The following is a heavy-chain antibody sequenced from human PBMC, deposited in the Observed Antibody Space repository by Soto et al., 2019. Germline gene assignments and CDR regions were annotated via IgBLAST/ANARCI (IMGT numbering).Heavy chain of an antibody. CDR3: ARGGVSTRTFDY. CDR2: IYPGDSDT. Sequence: GAYLRLSCQGSGNSFTSYGIGWVRPIRGKGLEWMGIIYPGDSDTRYSPSFQGQVTISADKSISSAYLQWSSLRASDTAMYYCARGGVSTRTFDYWGQGTPVTVSS. V-gene: IGHV5-51*01. D-gene: IGHD3-3*01. J-gene: IGHJ4*02. CDR1: GNSFTSYG.